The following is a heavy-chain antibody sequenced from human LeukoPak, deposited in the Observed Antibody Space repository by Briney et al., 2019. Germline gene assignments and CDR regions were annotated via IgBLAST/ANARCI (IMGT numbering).Heavy chain of an antibody. CDR2: INPNSGGT. D-gene: IGHD5-18*01. CDR3: AKDQGRGYTYGLYYFDN. V-gene: IGHV1-2*02. Sequence: AASVKVSCKASGYTFTGYYMHWVRQAPGQGLEWMGWINPNSGGTNYAQKVQGRVSMTRDTSISTAYMELSRLRSDDTAVYYCAKDQGRGYTYGLYYFDNWGQGALVTVSS. CDR1: GYTFTGYY. J-gene: IGHJ4*02.